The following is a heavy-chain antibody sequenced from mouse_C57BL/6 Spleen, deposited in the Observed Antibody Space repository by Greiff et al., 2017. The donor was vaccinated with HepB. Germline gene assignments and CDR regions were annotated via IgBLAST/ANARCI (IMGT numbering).Heavy chain of an antibody. J-gene: IGHJ1*03. CDR3: ARHSYDYDWYFDV. CDR2: INPSNGGT. CDR1: GYTFTSYW. V-gene: IGHV1-53*01. Sequence: QVQLQQPGTELVKPGASVKLSCKASGYTFTSYWMHWVKQRPGQGLEWIGNINPSNGGTNYNEKVKSKATLTVDNSASTAYMQLSSLTSEDSAVYYCARHSYDYDWYFDVWGTGTTVTGSS. D-gene: IGHD2-4*01.